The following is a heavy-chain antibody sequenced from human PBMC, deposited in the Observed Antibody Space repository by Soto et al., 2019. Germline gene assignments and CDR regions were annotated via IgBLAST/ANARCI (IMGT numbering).Heavy chain of an antibody. D-gene: IGHD4-17*01. J-gene: IGHJ4*02. V-gene: IGHV3-15*01. CDR3: AKDPHPFPGDYAGVDY. CDR2: IKSKTDGGTT. CDR1: GFTFSNAW. Sequence: PGGSLRLSCAASGFTFSNAWMSWVRQAPGKGLEWVGRIKSKTDGGTTDFAAPVKGRFAISRDDSKDMVYLQMNSLKTEDTGIYYCAKDPHPFPGDYAGVDYWGQGTLVTVSS.